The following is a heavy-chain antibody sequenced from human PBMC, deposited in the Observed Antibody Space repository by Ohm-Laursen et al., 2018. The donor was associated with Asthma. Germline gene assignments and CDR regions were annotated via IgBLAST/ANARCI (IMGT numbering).Heavy chain of an antibody. CDR3: AAWGSENS. CDR2: INPDGRET. Sequence: SLRLSCSASKFTFSNHWMNWVRQAPGKGLEWVANINPDGRETRHVDSVKGRFTISRDNAKDSLSLQMNSLRVEDTAVYYCAAWGSENSWGQGTLVTVSS. J-gene: IGHJ4*02. V-gene: IGHV3-7*01. D-gene: IGHD7-27*01. CDR1: KFTFSNHW.